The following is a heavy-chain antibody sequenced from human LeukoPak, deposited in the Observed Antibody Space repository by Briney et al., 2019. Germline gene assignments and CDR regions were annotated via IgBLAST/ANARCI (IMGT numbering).Heavy chain of an antibody. CDR3: AREIGPRQLHLWGSAFDY. Sequence: SETLSLTCAVYGGSFSGYYWSWIRQPPGKGLEWIGEINHSGSTNYNPSLKSRVTISVDTSKNQFSLKLSSVTAADTAVYYCAREIGPRQLHLWGSAFDYWGQGTLVTVSS. CDR2: INHSGST. V-gene: IGHV4-34*01. CDR1: GGSFSGYY. D-gene: IGHD5-18*01. J-gene: IGHJ4*02.